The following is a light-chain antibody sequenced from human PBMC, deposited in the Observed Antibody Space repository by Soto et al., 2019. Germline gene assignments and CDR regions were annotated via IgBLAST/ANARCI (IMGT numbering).Light chain of an antibody. CDR2: ENN. CDR1: SSNIGAGYE. V-gene: IGLV1-40*01. Sequence: QSVLTQPPSVSAAPGQRVTISCTGSSSNIGAGYEAHWYQQVPGTAPKLLIYENNNRPSGVPDRFSGSKSGTSASRAITGRQGEDEAEYYCQSYDSSLSGYVFGTGTKLTVL. J-gene: IGLJ1*01. CDR3: QSYDSSLSGYV.